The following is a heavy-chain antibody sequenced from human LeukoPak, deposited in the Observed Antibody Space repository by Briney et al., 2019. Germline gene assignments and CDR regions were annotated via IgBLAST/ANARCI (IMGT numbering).Heavy chain of an antibody. D-gene: IGHD4-11*01. Sequence: ASVKVSCKASGGTFSSYAISWVRQAPGQGLEWMGGIIPIFGTANYAQRFQGRVTITADESTSTAYMELSSLRSEDTAVYYCAPTTVTPTSQPVAVNWGQGTLVTVSS. CDR1: GGTFSSYA. CDR3: APTTVTPTSQPVAVN. CDR2: IIPIFGTA. V-gene: IGHV1-69*13. J-gene: IGHJ4*02.